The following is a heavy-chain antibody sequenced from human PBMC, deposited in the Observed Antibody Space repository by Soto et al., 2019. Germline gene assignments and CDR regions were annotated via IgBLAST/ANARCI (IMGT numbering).Heavy chain of an antibody. CDR1: RYRFSNYL. Sequence: ESLKISFKGSRYRFSNYLIGWVGPRPGKGLEWMGIIYPDDSDIRYSPSFQGQVTISADKSISTAYLQWSSLKASDTAMYYCARWAEGVTTPHFDYWGQGTLVTVSS. CDR2: IYPDDSDI. V-gene: IGHV5-51*01. D-gene: IGHD4-17*01. CDR3: ARWAEGVTTPHFDY. J-gene: IGHJ4*01.